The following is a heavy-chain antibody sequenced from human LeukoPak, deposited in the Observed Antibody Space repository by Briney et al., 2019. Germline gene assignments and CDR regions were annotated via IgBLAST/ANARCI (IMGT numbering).Heavy chain of an antibody. D-gene: IGHD2-15*01. J-gene: IGHJ3*02. V-gene: IGHV3-48*03. CDR2: ISSIVSSI. CDR1: GFTFPSYE. Sequence: GGSLRLSCVASGFTFPSYEMNWVRQAPGKGLEWVSYISSIVSSIYYADSVKGRFTISRDNAKNSLYLQMNSLRAEDTAVYYCARGGYCSGGTCYSLNAFDIWGQGTMVTVSS. CDR3: ARGGYCSGGTCYSLNAFDI.